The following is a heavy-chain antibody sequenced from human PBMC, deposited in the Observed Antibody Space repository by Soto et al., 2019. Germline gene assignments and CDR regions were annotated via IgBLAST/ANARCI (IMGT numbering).Heavy chain of an antibody. CDR2: IYYSGST. CDR3: ARDLGGNWLDP. Sequence: SETLSLTCTVSGGSISSYYWSWIRQPPGKGLEWIGYIYYSGSTNYNPSLKSRVTISVDTSKNQFSLKLSSVTAADTAVYYCARDLGGNWLDPWGKGTLVTVSS. J-gene: IGHJ5*02. D-gene: IGHD3-16*01. V-gene: IGHV4-59*01. CDR1: GGSISSYY.